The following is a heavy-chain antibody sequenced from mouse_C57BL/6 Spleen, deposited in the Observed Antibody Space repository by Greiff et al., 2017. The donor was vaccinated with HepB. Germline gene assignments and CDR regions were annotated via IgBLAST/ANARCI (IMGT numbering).Heavy chain of an antibody. CDR2: IYPGSGST. CDR3: SSGCCVSRYWYFDV. Sequence: QVQLQQPGAELVKPGASVKMSCKASGYTFTSYWITWVKQRPGQGLEWIGDIYPGSGSTNYNEKFKSKATLTVDTSSSTAYMQLSSLTSADSAVYYYSSGCCVSRYWYFDVWGTGTTVTVSS. D-gene: IGHD6-2*01. J-gene: IGHJ1*03. V-gene: IGHV1-55*01. CDR1: GYTFTSYW.